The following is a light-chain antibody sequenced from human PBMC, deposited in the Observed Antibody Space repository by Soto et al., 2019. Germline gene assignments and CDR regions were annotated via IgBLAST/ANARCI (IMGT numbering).Light chain of an antibody. J-gene: IGKJ2*01. V-gene: IGKV1-39*01. CDR1: QSISSY. CDR2: AAS. CDR3: QQSYSTPGMYT. Sequence: DIQMTQSPSSLSASVGDRVTITCRASQSISSYLNWYQQKPGKAPKLLIYAASSLQSGVPSRFSGSGSGTDFTLTSSSLQPEDFATYYCQQSYSTPGMYTFGQGTKQEIK.